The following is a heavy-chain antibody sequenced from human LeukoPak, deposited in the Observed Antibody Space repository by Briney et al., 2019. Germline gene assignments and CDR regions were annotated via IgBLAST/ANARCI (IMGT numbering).Heavy chain of an antibody. CDR1: GFTFISYA. CDR2: ISSSSSTI. D-gene: IGHD6-13*01. Sequence: GGSLRLSCAASGFTFISYAMHWVRQAPGKGLEWVSYISSSSSTIYYADSVKGRFTISRDNAKNSLYLQMNSLRAEDTAVYYCAREASSSWYLQYYYYGMDVWGQGTTVTVSS. V-gene: IGHV3-48*01. CDR3: AREASSSWYLQYYYYGMDV. J-gene: IGHJ6*02.